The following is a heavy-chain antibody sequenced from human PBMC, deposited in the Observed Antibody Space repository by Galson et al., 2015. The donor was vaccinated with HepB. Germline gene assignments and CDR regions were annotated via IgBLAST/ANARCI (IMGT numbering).Heavy chain of an antibody. CDR1: GFTFSSYG. D-gene: IGHD6-19*01. CDR2: VMSGSGGA. Sequence: SLRLSCAASGFTFSSYGMIWVRQAPGKGLEWVSAVMSGSGGAFYADSVKGRFTISRDNSKSTLPLQMNSLGAEDTAVYYCAKCGVLSSGWCNYFDPWGQGTLVTVSS. CDR3: AKCGVLSSGWCNYFDP. J-gene: IGHJ5*02. V-gene: IGHV3-23*01.